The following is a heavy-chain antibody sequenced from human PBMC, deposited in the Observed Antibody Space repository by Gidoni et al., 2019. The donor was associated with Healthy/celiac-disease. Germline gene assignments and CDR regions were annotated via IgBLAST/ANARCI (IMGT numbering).Heavy chain of an antibody. J-gene: IGHJ4*02. CDR1: GFTFSSSS. CDR3: ARDPGGDCDY. V-gene: IGHV3-21*01. D-gene: IGHD2-21*02. Sequence: EVQLVESGGGLVKHGVSLRLSCAASGFTFSSSSMNWVRQAPGKGLEWVSSISSSRSYISYADSVKGRFTISRDNAKNSLYLQMNSLRAEDTAVYYCARDPGGDCDYWGQGTLVTVSS. CDR2: ISSSRSYI.